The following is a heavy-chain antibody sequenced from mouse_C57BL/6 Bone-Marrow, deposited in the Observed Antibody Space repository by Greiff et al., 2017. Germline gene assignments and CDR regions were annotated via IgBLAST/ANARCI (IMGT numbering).Heavy chain of an antibody. CDR3: AKDDYDLGWCAY. CDR1: GYTFTSYW. J-gene: IGHJ3*01. CDR2: IYPGSGST. Sequence: QVQLQQPGAELVKPGASVKMSCKASGYTFTSYWITWVKQRPGQGLEWIGAIYPGSGSTNYNEKFKSKATLTVDTSSSTAYMQLSSLTSEDSAVYFCAKDDYDLGWCAYWGQGTLVTVSA. V-gene: IGHV1-55*01. D-gene: IGHD2-4*01.